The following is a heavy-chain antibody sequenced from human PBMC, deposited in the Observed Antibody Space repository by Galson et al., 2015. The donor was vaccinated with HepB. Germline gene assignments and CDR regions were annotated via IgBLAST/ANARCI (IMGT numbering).Heavy chain of an antibody. V-gene: IGHV3-53*05. D-gene: IGHD1-26*01. CDR3: AREGGSYAFDY. CDR2: IHSDGST. CDR1: GFIVRSNY. J-gene: IGHJ4*02. Sequence: SLRLSCAASGFIVRSNYMSWVRQAPGKGLEWVSVIHSDGSTYYADSVKGRFTISRDNSKNTLNLQMNSLRSDDTAVYYCAREGGSYAFDYWGQGTLVTVSS.